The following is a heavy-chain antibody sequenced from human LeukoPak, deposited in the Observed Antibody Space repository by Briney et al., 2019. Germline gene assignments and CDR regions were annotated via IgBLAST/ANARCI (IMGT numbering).Heavy chain of an antibody. CDR3: ASGSGYYHDAFDI. V-gene: IGHV3-53*01. J-gene: IGHJ3*02. CDR1: GFTVSSNY. D-gene: IGHD3-22*01. Sequence: GGSLRLSCAASGFTVSSNYMSWVRQAPGKGLEWVSVIYGGGSTYYADSVKGRFTISRDNSKNTLYLQMNSLRAEDTAVYYCASGSGYYHDAFDIWGQGTMVTVSS. CDR2: IYGGGST.